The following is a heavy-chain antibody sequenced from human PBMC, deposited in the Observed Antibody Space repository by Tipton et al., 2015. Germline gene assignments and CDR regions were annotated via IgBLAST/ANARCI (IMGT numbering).Heavy chain of an antibody. CDR2: ISYNGST. J-gene: IGHJ4*02. Sequence: TLSLTCTVSVGSITTGDYYWSWIRQPPGKGLEWIGHISYNGSTCCNPSLKSRLTTSIDTSKNQFSLNLTSVTAADTAMYYCARGGGGDYIWGSSRFDSWGQGILVTVSS. CDR3: ARGGGGDYIWGSSRFDS. D-gene: IGHD3-16*02. CDR1: VGSITTGDYY. V-gene: IGHV4-30-4*01.